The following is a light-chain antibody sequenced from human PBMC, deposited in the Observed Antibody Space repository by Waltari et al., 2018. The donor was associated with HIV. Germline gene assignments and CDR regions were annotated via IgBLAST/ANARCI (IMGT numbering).Light chain of an antibody. Sequence: QSLLTQPPSVSGAPGQRVTISCTGSSSNIGADYDVHWYQHLPGTAPKPLIYANSHRPSGVPDRFSGSKAGTSASLAIPGLQAEDEADYYCQSYDSSLSGVLGGGTKLTVL. CDR2: ANS. CDR1: SSNIGADYD. CDR3: QSYDSSLSGV. J-gene: IGLJ3*02. V-gene: IGLV1-40*01.